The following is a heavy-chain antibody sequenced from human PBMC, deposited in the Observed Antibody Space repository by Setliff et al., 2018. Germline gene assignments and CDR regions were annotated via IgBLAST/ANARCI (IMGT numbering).Heavy chain of an antibody. V-gene: IGHV1-18*04. J-gene: IGHJ4*02. CDR3: AYDSSGYYPGY. D-gene: IGHD3-22*01. Sequence: GASVKVSCKASGYTFTGYYMHWVRQATGQGLEWMGWISAYNGNTNYAQKLQGRVTMTTDTSTGTAYMELRSLRSDDTAVYICAYDSSGYYPGYWGQGTLVTVSS. CDR2: ISAYNGNT. CDR1: GYTFTGYY.